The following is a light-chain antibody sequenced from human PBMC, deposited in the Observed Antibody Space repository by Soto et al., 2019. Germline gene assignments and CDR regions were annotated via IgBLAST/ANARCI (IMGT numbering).Light chain of an antibody. Sequence: DIHMTQVPSTLSASVGDRVTLPFRASQSISVWLAWYQHKPGKAPKVLIWDASSLERGVPSRFSGSGSGTDFIFTITSLQPEDIATYYCQQYDNLPLTFGGGTKVDI. V-gene: IGKV1-33*01. CDR2: DAS. CDR1: QSISVW. J-gene: IGKJ4*01. CDR3: QQYDNLPLT.